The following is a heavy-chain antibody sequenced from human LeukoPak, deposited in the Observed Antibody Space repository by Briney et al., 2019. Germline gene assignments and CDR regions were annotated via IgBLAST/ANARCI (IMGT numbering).Heavy chain of an antibody. J-gene: IGHJ3*02. D-gene: IGHD6-13*01. CDR2: ISYDGSNK. V-gene: IGHV3-30-3*01. Sequence: GRSLRLSCAASGFTFSSYAMHWVRQAPGKGLEWVAVISYDGSNKYYADSVKGRFTISRDNSKNTLYLQMNSLRAEDTAVYYCAMQQQLGAFDIWGQGTMVTVSS. CDR3: AMQQQLGAFDI. CDR1: GFTFSSYA.